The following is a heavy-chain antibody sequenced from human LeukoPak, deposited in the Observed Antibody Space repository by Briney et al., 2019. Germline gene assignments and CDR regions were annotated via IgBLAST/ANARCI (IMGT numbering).Heavy chain of an antibody. Sequence: GGSLRLSCAASGFTFSSYSMNWVRQAPGKGLEWVSSISGSSYIYYADSVKGRFTISRDNTKNSLYLQMNSLRAEDTAVYYCASSGGFHGYYDSSTQKGYWGQGTLVTVSS. CDR1: GFTFSSYS. CDR3: ASSGGFHGYYDSSTQKGY. D-gene: IGHD3-22*01. V-gene: IGHV3-21*01. CDR2: ISGSSYI. J-gene: IGHJ4*02.